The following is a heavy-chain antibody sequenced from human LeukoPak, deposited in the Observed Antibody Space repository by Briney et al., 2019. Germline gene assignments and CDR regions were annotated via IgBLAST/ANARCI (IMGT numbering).Heavy chain of an antibody. D-gene: IGHD3-22*01. CDR1: GYTFTSYG. CDR2: ISAYNGNT. CDR3: ARDTRITMRVVAEDAFDI. V-gene: IGHV1-18*01. J-gene: IGHJ3*02. Sequence: ASVKVSCKASGYTFTSYGISWVRQAPGQGLEWMGWISAYNGNTNYAQKLQGRVTMTTDTSTSTAYMELRSLRSDDTAVYYCARDTRITMRVVAEDAFDIWGQGTMVTVSS.